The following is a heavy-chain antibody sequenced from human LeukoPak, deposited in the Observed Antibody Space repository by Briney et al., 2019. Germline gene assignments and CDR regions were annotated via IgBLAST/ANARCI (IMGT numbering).Heavy chain of an antibody. CDR3: AKRGPFWEKVNPFDY. CDR1: GFTFSSYG. CDR2: IRYDGSNK. J-gene: IGHJ4*02. Sequence: GRSLRLSCAASGFTFSSYGMHWVRQAPGKGLEWVAFIRYDGSNKYYADSVKGRFTISRDNSKNTLYLQMNSLRAEDTAVYYCAKRGPFWEKVNPFDYWGQGTLVTVSS. V-gene: IGHV3-33*08. D-gene: IGHD3-3*01.